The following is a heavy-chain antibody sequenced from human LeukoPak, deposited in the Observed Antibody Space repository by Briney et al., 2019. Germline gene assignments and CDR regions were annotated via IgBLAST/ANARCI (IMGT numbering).Heavy chain of an antibody. V-gene: IGHV1-2*02. CDR3: VRPPMVRGVLVP. J-gene: IGHJ5*02. CDR2: INPNNGGT. Sequence: GASVKVSCKASGYTFTGYYMHWVRQAPGQGLEWMGWINPNNGGTNYAQKFQGRVTMTRDTSISTAYMELSRLRSDDTAVYYCVRPPMVRGVLVPWGQGTLVTVSS. D-gene: IGHD3-10*01. CDR1: GYTFTGYY.